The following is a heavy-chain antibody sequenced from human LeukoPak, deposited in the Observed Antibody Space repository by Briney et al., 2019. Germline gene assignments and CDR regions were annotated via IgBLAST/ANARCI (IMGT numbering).Heavy chain of an antibody. Sequence: SETLSLTCAVYGGSFGGYYWSWIRQPPGKGLEWIGEINHSGSTNYNPSLKSRVTISVDTSKNQFSLKLSSVTAADTAVYYCARGDRYYDSSGYYRTSFDYWGQGTLVTVSS. V-gene: IGHV4-34*01. J-gene: IGHJ4*02. D-gene: IGHD3-22*01. CDR3: ARGDRYYDSSGYYRTSFDY. CDR1: GGSFGGYY. CDR2: INHSGST.